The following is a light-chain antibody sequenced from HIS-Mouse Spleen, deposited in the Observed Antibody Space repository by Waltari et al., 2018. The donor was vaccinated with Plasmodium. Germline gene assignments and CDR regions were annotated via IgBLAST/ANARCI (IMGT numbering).Light chain of an antibody. Sequence: EIVMPQSPATLSVSPGERATLPCTASQSLSSNLAWYQQKPGQAPRLLIYGASTRATGIPARFSGSGSGTEFTLTISSLQSEDFAVYYCQQYNNWSFTFGPGTKVDIK. CDR2: GAS. V-gene: IGKV3-15*01. CDR1: QSLSSN. J-gene: IGKJ3*01. CDR3: QQYNNWSFT.